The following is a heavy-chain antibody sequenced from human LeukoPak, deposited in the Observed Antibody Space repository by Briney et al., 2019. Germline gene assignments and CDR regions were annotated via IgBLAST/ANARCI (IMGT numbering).Heavy chain of an antibody. D-gene: IGHD6-19*01. CDR2: IYYSGST. Sequence: PSETLSLTCAVYGGSFSGYYWSWIRQPPGKGLEWIGYIYYSGSTNYNPSLKSRVTISVDTSKNQFSLKLSSVTAADTAVYYCARTSSSGWYVDGMDVWGQGTTVTVSS. CDR1: GGSFSGYY. V-gene: IGHV4-59*01. CDR3: ARTSSSGWYVDGMDV. J-gene: IGHJ6*02.